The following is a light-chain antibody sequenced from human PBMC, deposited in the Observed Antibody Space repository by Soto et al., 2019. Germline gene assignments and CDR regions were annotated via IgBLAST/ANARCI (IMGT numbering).Light chain of an antibody. CDR1: QSVSSNY. V-gene: IGKV3-20*01. Sequence: EIVLTQSPGTLSLSPGERATLSCRASQSVSSNYLAWYQQKPGQAPRLLIYGASSRATGIPDRFSGSGSGTDFTLTISSLQAEDVAVYHCQQYFSAPTFGGGTKVDIK. CDR3: QQYFSAPT. J-gene: IGKJ4*01. CDR2: GAS.